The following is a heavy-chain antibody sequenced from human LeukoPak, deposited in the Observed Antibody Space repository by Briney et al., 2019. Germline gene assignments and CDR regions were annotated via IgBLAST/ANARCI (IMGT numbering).Heavy chain of an antibody. CDR3: ARGMYDLQLGAWFDP. CDR1: GGSISSDY. V-gene: IGHV4-59*01. CDR2: IYSSGTS. D-gene: IGHD3-3*01. J-gene: IGHJ5*02. Sequence: SETLPLTCTVSGGSISSDYWSWIRQPPGKGLEYIGFIYSSGTSNYNPSLTSRVTMSVDTSKIQLSLKLRSVTAADTAVYYCARGMYDLQLGAWFDPWGRGTLVTVSS.